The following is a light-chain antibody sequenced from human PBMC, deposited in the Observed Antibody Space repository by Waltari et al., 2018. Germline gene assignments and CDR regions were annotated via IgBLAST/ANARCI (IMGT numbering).Light chain of an antibody. V-gene: IGLV3-19*01. CDR2: DKN. CDR1: GLRSYY. CDR3: HSRDASGVGGS. J-gene: IGLJ2*01. Sequence: SSELTQDPAVSVAMGQTVTITCQGNGLRSYYASWYQQRQGQAPILIMYDKNNRPSGVPDRFSGSNSDNTASLTITGAQAEDEASYYCHSRDASGVGGSFGGGTKLTVL.